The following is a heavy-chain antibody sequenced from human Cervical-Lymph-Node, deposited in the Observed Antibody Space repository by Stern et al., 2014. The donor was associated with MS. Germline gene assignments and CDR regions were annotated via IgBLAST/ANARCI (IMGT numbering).Heavy chain of an antibody. V-gene: IGHV4-4*02. CDR2: IYHSGST. CDR3: ATGPRIYGMGV. CDR1: GGSISSSNW. J-gene: IGHJ6*02. Sequence: QLQLQESGPGLVKPSGTLSLTCAVSGGSISSSNWWSWVRQPPGKGLEWIGEIYHSGSTNYNPSLTSRVTISVYKSKKPFSLKLRSVTAADTAVYYCATGPRIYGMGVWGQGTTVTVSS.